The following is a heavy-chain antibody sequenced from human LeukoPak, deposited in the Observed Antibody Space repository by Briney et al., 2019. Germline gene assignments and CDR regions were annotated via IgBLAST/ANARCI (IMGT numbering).Heavy chain of an antibody. CDR2: IYYSGST. Sequence: SETLSLTCTVSGGSISSYYWSWIRQPPGKGLELIGYIYYSGSTNYNPSLKSRVTISVDTSKNQFSLKLSSVTAADTALYYCARADYYYYGMDVWGQGTTVTVSS. CDR1: GGSISSYY. V-gene: IGHV4-59*01. CDR3: ARADYYYYGMDV. J-gene: IGHJ6*02.